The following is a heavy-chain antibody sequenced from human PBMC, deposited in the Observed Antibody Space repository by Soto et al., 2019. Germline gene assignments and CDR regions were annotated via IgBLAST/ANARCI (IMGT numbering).Heavy chain of an antibody. J-gene: IGHJ5*02. D-gene: IGHD3-9*01. V-gene: IGHV6-1*01. CDR1: GDSVSSKTAA. Sequence: SQTLSLTCAISGDSVSSKTAAWNWIRQSPSRGLEWQGRTYFRSKWYNDYAISVKSRITINPDTSKNQFSLLLNSVTPEDTAVYYCARVSFDHFVHWFDPWGQGTLVTVSS. CDR2: TYFRSKWYN. CDR3: ARVSFDHFVHWFDP.